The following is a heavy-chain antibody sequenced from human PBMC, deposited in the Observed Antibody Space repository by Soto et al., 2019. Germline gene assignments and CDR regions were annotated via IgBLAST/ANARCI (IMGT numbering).Heavy chain of an antibody. J-gene: IGHJ4*02. CDR3: AQDTYYHDTSGYYVFAY. V-gene: IGHV4-59*12. D-gene: IGHD3-22*01. CDR2: IYYGGST. CDR1: GGSISSDY. Sequence: SETLSLTCTVSGGSISSDYWSLIRQPPGKGLEWIGYIYYGGSTHSNPSLKSRVIISLDTSKNQFSLKLSSVTAADTAVYYCAQDTYYHDTSGYYVFAYWGQGTLVTVSS.